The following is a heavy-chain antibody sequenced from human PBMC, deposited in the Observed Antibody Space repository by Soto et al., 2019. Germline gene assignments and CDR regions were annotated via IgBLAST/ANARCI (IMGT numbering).Heavy chain of an antibody. CDR1: GFTVSSNY. CDR2: IYSGGST. Sequence: EVQLVESGGGLIQPGGSLRLSCAASGFTVSSNYMSWVRQAPGKGLEWVSVIYSGGSTYYADSVKGRFTISRDNSKNTVHLQMNSLRAEDTAVYYCAREWGLPNCSGMDVWGQGTTVTVSS. CDR3: AREWGLPNCSGMDV. D-gene: IGHD1-26*01. J-gene: IGHJ6*02. V-gene: IGHV3-53*01.